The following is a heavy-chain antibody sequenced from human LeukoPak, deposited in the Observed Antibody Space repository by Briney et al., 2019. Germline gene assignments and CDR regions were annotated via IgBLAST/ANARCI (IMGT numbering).Heavy chain of an antibody. Sequence: ALVKVSCKVSGYTLTELSMHWVRQAPGKGLEWMGGFDPEDGETIYAQKFQGRVTMTEDTSTDTAYMELSSLRSEDTAVYYCATDPGADSNYAYWGQGTLVTVSS. V-gene: IGHV1-24*01. J-gene: IGHJ4*02. CDR3: ATDPGADSNYAY. D-gene: IGHD4-11*01. CDR2: FDPEDGET. CDR1: GYTLTELS.